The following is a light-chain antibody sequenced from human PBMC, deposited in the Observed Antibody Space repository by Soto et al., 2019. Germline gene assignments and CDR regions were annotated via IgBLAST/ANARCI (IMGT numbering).Light chain of an antibody. Sequence: EVVLTQSPATLSLSPGERATLSCRASQSVDKYLAWYQQRPGQAPRLLIYDASNRATGIPARFSGSGSGTDFTLNISSLEPDDFAVYYCQQRGNWPPDTFGQGTRLEIK. CDR3: QQRGNWPPDT. CDR2: DAS. CDR1: QSVDKY. J-gene: IGKJ5*01. V-gene: IGKV3-11*01.